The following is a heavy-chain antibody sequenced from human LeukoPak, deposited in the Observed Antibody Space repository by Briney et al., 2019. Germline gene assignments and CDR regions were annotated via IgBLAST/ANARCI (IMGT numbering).Heavy chain of an antibody. J-gene: IGHJ5*02. CDR3: ARDRTGFAWFDP. CDR1: GGSTSSYY. V-gene: IGHV4-59*12. D-gene: IGHD2-8*02. Sequence: SETLSLTCTVSGGSTSSYYWNWIRQPPGKGLEWIGYICYSGRTSYNPSLKSRVTISVDTSKNQFSLKLSSVTAADTAVYYCARDRTGFAWFDPWGQGTLVTVSS. CDR2: ICYSGRT.